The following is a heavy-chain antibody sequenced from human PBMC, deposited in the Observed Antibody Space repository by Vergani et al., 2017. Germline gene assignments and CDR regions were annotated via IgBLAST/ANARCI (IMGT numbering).Heavy chain of an antibody. CDR3: ARSGIVGATRVEAFDI. Sequence: QLQLQESGPGLVKPSETLSLTCTVSGGSISSSSYYWGWIRQPPGKGLEWIGSIYYSGSTYYNPSLKSRFTISVDTSKNQFSLKLSSVTAADTAVYYCARSGIVGATRVEAFDIWGQGTMVTVSS. V-gene: IGHV4-39*01. D-gene: IGHD1-26*01. J-gene: IGHJ3*02. CDR1: GGSISSSSYY. CDR2: IYYSGST.